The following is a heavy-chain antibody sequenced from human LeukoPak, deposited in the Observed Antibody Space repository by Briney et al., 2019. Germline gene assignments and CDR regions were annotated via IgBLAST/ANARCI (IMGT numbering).Heavy chain of an antibody. CDR1: GFTFDDYA. J-gene: IGHJ6*02. D-gene: IGHD5-18*01. CDR3: AKGGYSYGPYYYYGMDV. CDR2: ISGSGGST. Sequence: GGSLRLSCAASGFTFDDYAMNWVRQVPGRGLEWVSAISGSGGSTYYADSVKGRFTISRDNSKNTLYLQMNSLRAEDTAVYYCAKGGYSYGPYYYYGMDVWGQGTTVTVSS. V-gene: IGHV3-23*01.